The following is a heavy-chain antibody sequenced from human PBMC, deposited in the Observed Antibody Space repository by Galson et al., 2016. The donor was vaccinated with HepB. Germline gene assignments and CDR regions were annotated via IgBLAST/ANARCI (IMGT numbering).Heavy chain of an antibody. J-gene: IGHJ4*02. D-gene: IGHD6-13*01. CDR1: GYSFTTNW. V-gene: IGHV5-51*01. CDR2: IYPGDSDT. Sequence: QSGAEVKKPGESLKISCKGSGYSFTTNWIAWVRQMPGKGLEWMGAIYPGDSDTSYSPSFRGQVTISVDKSRSTADLQWGSLKASDTAIYYCARLAVADPTTGGFDYWGQGTLVTVSS. CDR3: ARLAVADPTTGGFDY.